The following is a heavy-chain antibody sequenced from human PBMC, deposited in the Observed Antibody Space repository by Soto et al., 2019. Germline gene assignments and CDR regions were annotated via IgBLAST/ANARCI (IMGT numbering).Heavy chain of an antibody. D-gene: IGHD3-10*01. Sequence: ASVKVSCKASGYTFTSYYMHWVRQAPGQGLEWMGIINPSGGSTSYAQKFQGRVTMTRDTSASTVYMELSSLRSEDTAVYYCARDFKYYYGSGSYRNWFDPWGQGTLVTVSS. CDR2: INPSGGST. V-gene: IGHV1-46*01. J-gene: IGHJ5*02. CDR1: GYTFTSYY. CDR3: ARDFKYYYGSGSYRNWFDP.